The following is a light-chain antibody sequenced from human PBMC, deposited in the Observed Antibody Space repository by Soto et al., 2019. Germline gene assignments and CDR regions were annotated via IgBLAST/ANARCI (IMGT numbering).Light chain of an antibody. CDR1: QSVTTD. J-gene: IGKJ4*01. V-gene: IGKV3-11*01. CDR3: QQRSSWPLT. CDR2: GAS. Sequence: EIVMTQSPATLSLSPGERATLSCRASQSVTTDLAWYQQKPGQPPRLLIYGASTRATDFPARFSGSGSGTDFTLTISSLEPEDFAVYYCQQRSSWPLTFGGGTKVDIK.